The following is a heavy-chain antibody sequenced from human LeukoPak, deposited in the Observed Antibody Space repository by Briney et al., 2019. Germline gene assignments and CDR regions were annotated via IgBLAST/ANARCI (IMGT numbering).Heavy chain of an antibody. J-gene: IGHJ4*02. CDR3: ASRGYEFWSGYYTGIFDY. V-gene: IGHV4-34*01. CDR1: GGSFSGSY. CDR2: INHSGST. Sequence: PSETLSLTCAVYGGSFSGSYWSWIRQPPGKGLEWIGEINHSGSTNYNPSLKSRVTISVDTSKTPFSLKLSSVTAADTAVYYCASRGYEFWSGYYTGIFDYWGQGTLVTVSS. D-gene: IGHD3-3*01.